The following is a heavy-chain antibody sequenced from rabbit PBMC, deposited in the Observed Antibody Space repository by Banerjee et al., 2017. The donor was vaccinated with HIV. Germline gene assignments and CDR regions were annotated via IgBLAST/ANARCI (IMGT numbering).Heavy chain of an antibody. CDR2: IGTGDDIT. V-gene: IGHV1S45*01. J-gene: IGHJ4*01. D-gene: IGHD6-1*01. Sequence: QEQLKETGGGLVQPGGSLTLSCTASVFDFSSYSMSCVRQAPGKGLEWIGCIGTGDDITYDASWAKSRLTISKTAATKVDRKMASQTAAETETNGWARENGYDTNLWGQGTIVTVS. CDR1: VFDFSSYS. CDR3: ARENGYDTNL.